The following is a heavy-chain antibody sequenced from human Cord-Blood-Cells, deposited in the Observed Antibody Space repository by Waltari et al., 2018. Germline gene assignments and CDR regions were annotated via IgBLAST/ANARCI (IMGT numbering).Heavy chain of an antibody. CDR1: GGSISSHY. CDR2: IYYSGST. D-gene: IGHD6-13*01. J-gene: IGHJ4*02. V-gene: IGHV4-59*11. Sequence: QVQLQESGPGLVKPSETLSLTCTVSGGSISSHYWSWNRQPPGKGLEWIGYIYYSGSTNYNPSLKSRVTISVDTSKNQFSLKLSSVTAADTAVYYCARGREGSSSWYYFDYWGQGTLVTVSS. CDR3: ARGREGSSSWYYFDY.